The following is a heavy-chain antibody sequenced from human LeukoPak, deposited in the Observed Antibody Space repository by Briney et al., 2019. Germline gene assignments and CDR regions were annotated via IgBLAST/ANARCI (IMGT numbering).Heavy chain of an antibody. CDR1: GGSISSYY. Sequence: SETLSLTXTVSGGSISSYYWSWIRQPPGKGLEWIGYIYYSGSTNYNPSLKSRVTISVDTSKNQFSLKLSSVTAADTAVYYCARETVTTVTTWDYFDYWGQGTLVTVSS. J-gene: IGHJ4*02. D-gene: IGHD4-17*01. V-gene: IGHV4-59*01. CDR2: IYYSGST. CDR3: ARETVTTVTTWDYFDY.